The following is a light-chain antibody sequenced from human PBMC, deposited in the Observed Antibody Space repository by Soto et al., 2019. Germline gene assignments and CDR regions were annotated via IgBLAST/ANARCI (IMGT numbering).Light chain of an antibody. CDR3: QLYDNSLYT. V-gene: IGKV3-20*01. J-gene: IGKJ2*01. CDR1: QSVSSSY. Sequence: EIVLTQSPGTLSLSPGERATLSCRASQSVSSSYLAWYQQKPGQAPRLLIYRASTRASGIPDRFSGSGSGTDFTLTISRLEPEDFAVYYCQLYDNSLYTFGQGTNLDIK. CDR2: RAS.